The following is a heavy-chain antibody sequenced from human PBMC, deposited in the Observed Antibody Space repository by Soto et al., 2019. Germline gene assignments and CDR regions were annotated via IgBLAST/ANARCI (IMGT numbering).Heavy chain of an antibody. J-gene: IGHJ5*02. CDR3: ARDQSGIGWYVDWFDP. V-gene: IGHV1-3*01. CDR1: GYTFNSHA. CDR2: INAGNGNT. Sequence: ASVKLSGKACGYTFNSHAIHCMRQAPEQRLEWMGWINAGNGNTYYSEKFKGRVSLTRDTVATTVYMELTSLTSEDTGVYYCARDQSGIGWYVDWFDPWGQGTLVTVSS. D-gene: IGHD6-19*01.